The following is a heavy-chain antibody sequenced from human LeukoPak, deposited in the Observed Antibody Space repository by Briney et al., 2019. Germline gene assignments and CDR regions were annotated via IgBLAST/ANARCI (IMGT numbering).Heavy chain of an antibody. Sequence: SGPALVKPTQTLTLTCTFSGFSLSTSGMCVSWIRQPPGRALEWLALINWDDNKYYSTSLKSRLTITKDTSKNQVVLTMTNMDPVDTATYYCAHRGGSSSWYYYGMDVWGQGTTVTVSS. J-gene: IGHJ6*02. CDR2: INWDDNK. CDR1: GFSLSTSGMC. D-gene: IGHD6-13*01. CDR3: AHRGGSSSWYYYGMDV. V-gene: IGHV2-70*12.